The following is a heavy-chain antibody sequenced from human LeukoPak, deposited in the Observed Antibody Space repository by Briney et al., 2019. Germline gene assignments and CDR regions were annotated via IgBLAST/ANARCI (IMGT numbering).Heavy chain of an antibody. CDR1: GGSISRSSYY. D-gene: IGHD5-24*01. Sequence: PSETLSLTCTVSGGSISRSSYYWGWIRQPPGKGLEWIGSIYYSGSTYYNPSLKSRVTISVDTSKNQFSLNLSSVTAADTAVYYCARAHMAAGFVDFDYWGQGTLVTVSS. V-gene: IGHV4-39*07. CDR3: ARAHMAAGFVDFDY. CDR2: IYYSGST. J-gene: IGHJ4*02.